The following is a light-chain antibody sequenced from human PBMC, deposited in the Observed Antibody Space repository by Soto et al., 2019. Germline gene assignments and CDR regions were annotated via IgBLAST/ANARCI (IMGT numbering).Light chain of an antibody. CDR1: QSVSSY. V-gene: IGKV3-11*01. CDR3: QQRSNWPPRIT. Sequence: EIVLTQSPATLSLSPGERATLSCRASQSVSSYLAWYQQKPGQAPRLLIYDASNRATGIPARFSGSGSGTDFTLTISILDPEDFAVYYCQQRSNWPPRITFGQGTRLEIK. J-gene: IGKJ5*01. CDR2: DAS.